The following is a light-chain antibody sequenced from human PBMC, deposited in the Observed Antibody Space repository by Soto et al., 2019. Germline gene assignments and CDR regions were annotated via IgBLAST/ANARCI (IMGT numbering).Light chain of an antibody. CDR2: GAS. CDR1: QSVSSSF. V-gene: IGKV3-20*01. J-gene: IGKJ1*01. Sequence: EIGLTQSPGTLSLSPGERATLSCRASQSVSSSFLAWYQQKPGQAPRLLIYGASSRATGIPDRFSGSWSGTDVTATIRTLEPQELAVDYGQQYGRSPRACGKGTAVDI. CDR3: QQYGRSPRA.